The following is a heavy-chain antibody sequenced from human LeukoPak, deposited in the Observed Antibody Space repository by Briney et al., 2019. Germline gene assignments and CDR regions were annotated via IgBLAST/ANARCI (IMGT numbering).Heavy chain of an antibody. Sequence: GGSLRLSCAASEFIFSSYGMHWVRQAPGKGLEWVAVISYDGSNKYYADSVKGRFTISRDNSKNTLYLQMNSLRAEDTAVYYCAKQGEGISWSPDYWGQGTLVTVSS. CDR3: AKQGEGISWSPDY. D-gene: IGHD6-13*01. J-gene: IGHJ4*02. CDR2: ISYDGSNK. CDR1: EFIFSSYG. V-gene: IGHV3-30*18.